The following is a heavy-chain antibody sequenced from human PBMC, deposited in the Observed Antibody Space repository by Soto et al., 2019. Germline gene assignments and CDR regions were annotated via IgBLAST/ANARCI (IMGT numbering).Heavy chain of an antibody. Sequence: SQTLSLTCAISGDSVSSNSAAWNCISQSPSRCLEWLGRTYYRSKWYNDYAVSVKSRITINPDTSKNQFSLQLNSVTPEDTAVYYCARVGIAAAGTEQGWFDPWGQGTLVTVSS. V-gene: IGHV6-1*01. CDR1: GDSVSSNSAA. J-gene: IGHJ5*02. CDR3: ARVGIAAAGTEQGWFDP. CDR2: TYYRSKWYN. D-gene: IGHD6-13*01.